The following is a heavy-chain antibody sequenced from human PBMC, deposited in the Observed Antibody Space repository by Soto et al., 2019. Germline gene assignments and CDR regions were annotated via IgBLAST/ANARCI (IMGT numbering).Heavy chain of an antibody. V-gene: IGHV1-18*04. CDR3: ARVRPRTYYYDSSGYSQPLDY. D-gene: IGHD3-22*01. Sequence: ASVKVSCNASGYTFTSCGMGCVRQAPGQGLEWMGWISAYNGNTNYAQKLQGRVTMTTDTSTSTAYMELRSLRSDDTAVYYCARVRPRTYYYDSSGYSQPLDYWGQGTLVTVSS. J-gene: IGHJ4*02. CDR2: ISAYNGNT. CDR1: GYTFTSCG.